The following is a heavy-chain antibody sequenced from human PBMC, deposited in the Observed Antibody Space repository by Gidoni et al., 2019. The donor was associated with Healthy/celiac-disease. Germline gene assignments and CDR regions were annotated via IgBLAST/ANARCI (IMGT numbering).Heavy chain of an antibody. CDR1: GYTFTSYG. CDR2: ISAYNGNT. V-gene: IGHV1-18*01. J-gene: IGHJ6*02. Sequence: QVQLVQSGAEVKKPGASVKVSCKASGYTFTSYGISWVRQAPGQGLEWMGWISAYNGNTNYAQKLQGRVTMTTDTSTSTAYMELRSLRSDDTAVYYCARGLGSLRFLEWSGDYGMDVWGQGTTVTVSS. CDR3: ARGLGSLRFLEWSGDYGMDV. D-gene: IGHD3-3*01.